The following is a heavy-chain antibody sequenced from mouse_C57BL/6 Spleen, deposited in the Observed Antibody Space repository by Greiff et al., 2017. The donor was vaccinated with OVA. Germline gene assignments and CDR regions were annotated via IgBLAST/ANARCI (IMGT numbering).Heavy chain of an antibody. CDR1: GYTFTSYW. D-gene: IGHD1-1*01. V-gene: IGHV1-69*01. CDR3: ARWDTTVALDW. CDR2: IDPSDSYT. J-gene: IGHJ2*01. Sequence: VQLQQSGAELVMPGASVKLSCKASGYTFTSYWMHWVKQRPGQGLEWIGEIDPSDSYTNYNQKFKGKSTLTVDKSSSTAYMQLSSLTSEDSAVYYCARWDTTVALDWWGQGTTLTVSS.